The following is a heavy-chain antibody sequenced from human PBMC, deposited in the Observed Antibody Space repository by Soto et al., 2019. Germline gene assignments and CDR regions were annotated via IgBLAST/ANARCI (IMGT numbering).Heavy chain of an antibody. CDR3: AREWFGELFRFDP. Sequence: DVQLVESGGRLVQPGGSLRLSCAASGFAVSNNYVTWVRQAPGKGLEWVSVIYSGGSTYYADSVQGRFSISRDNSKNTLYLQMNSLRAEDTAVYYCAREWFGELFRFDPWGQGTLVTVSS. CDR1: GFAVSNNY. V-gene: IGHV3-66*01. D-gene: IGHD3-10*01. CDR2: IYSGGST. J-gene: IGHJ5*02.